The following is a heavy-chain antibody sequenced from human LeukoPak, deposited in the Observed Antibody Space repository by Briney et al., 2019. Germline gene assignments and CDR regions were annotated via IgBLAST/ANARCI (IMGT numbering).Heavy chain of an antibody. CDR1: GFNFSSYW. J-gene: IGHJ6*03. V-gene: IGHV4-34*01. Sequence: GSLRLSCAASGFNFSSYWMNWVRQAPGKGLEWIGEINHSGSTNYNPSLKSRVTISVDTSKNQFSLKLSSVTAADTAVYYCARHGGTYSSGSYYYMDVWGKGTTVTISS. CDR2: INHSGST. CDR3: ARHGGTYSSGSYYYMDV. D-gene: IGHD6-19*01.